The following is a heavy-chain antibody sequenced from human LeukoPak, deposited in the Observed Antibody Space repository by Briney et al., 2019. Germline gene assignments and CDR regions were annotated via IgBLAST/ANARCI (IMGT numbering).Heavy chain of an antibody. Sequence: PSETLSLTCTVSGVSISSYYWSWIRQPPGKGRKWIGYIYYSGSTNYNPSLKSRVTISVDTSRNQFSLKLSSVTAADTAVYYCARGYYDFWSGYGPYFDYWGQGTLVTVSS. D-gene: IGHD3-3*01. CDR1: GVSISSYY. CDR2: IYYSGST. V-gene: IGHV4-59*01. J-gene: IGHJ4*02. CDR3: ARGYYDFWSGYGPYFDY.